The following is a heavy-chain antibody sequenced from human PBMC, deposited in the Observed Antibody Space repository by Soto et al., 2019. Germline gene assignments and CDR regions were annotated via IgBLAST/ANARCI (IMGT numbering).Heavy chain of an antibody. J-gene: IGHJ6*02. D-gene: IGHD6-6*01. Sequence: LETLSPTCTVSGGSMTNFYWSWTWESPGRGLEWIGNIFYSGGTNYNPSLKSRVTISVDTSKNQSSLTLNSLTAADTAVYYCARGQGAAHSYYGLDIWGQGTTVTASS. CDR1: GGSMTNFY. V-gene: IGHV4-59*01. CDR3: ARGQGAAHSYYGLDI. CDR2: IFYSGGT.